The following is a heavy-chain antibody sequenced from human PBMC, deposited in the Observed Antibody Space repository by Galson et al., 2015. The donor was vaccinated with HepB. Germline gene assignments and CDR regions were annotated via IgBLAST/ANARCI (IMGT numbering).Heavy chain of an antibody. CDR2: IYYSGST. CDR1: GGSISSYY. J-gene: IGHJ3*02. CDR3: AREPLHYYDPYSSGYSDAFDI. Sequence: ETLSLTCTVSGGSISSYYWSWIRQPPGKGLEWIGYIYYSGSTDYNPSLKSRVTISVDTSKNQFSLKLSSVTAADTAVYYCAREPLHYYDPYSSGYSDAFDIWGQGTMVTVSS. V-gene: IGHV4-59*01. D-gene: IGHD3-22*01.